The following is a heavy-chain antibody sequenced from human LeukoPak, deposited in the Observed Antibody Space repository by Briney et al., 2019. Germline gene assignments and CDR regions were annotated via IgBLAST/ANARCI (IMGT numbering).Heavy chain of an antibody. CDR2: IKQDGSEK. V-gene: IGHV3-7*01. J-gene: IGHJ4*02. Sequence: GGSLRLSCGASGFIFSSYWMSWVRQTPEKGLQWVANIKQDGSEKYYADSVKGRFTISRGNAKNSLYLQMNSLRVDDTAVYYCASTNSLDNWGQGTLVTVSS. CDR1: GFIFSSYW. CDR3: ASTNSLDN. D-gene: IGHD2-8*01.